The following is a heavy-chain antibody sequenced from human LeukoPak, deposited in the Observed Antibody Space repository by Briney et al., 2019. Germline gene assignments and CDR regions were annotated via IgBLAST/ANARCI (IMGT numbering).Heavy chain of an antibody. CDR1: GFTFSSYE. CDR2: ISSSGSTI. J-gene: IGHJ6*03. V-gene: IGHV3-48*03. D-gene: IGHD3-22*01. Sequence: GGSLRLSCAASGFTFSSYEMNWVRQAPGKGLEWVSYISSSGSTIYYADSVKGRFTISRDNAKNSLNLQMNSLRAEDTAVYYCARATYYYDSSGYYNYYYYMDVWGKGTTVTVSS. CDR3: ARATYYYDSSGYYNYYYYMDV.